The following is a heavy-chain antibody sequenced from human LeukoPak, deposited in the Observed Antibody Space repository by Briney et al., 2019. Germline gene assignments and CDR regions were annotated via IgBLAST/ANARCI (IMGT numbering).Heavy chain of an antibody. Sequence: PGGSLRLSCAASGFTVTTLAMTWVRQAPGKGLEWVSVIGESDGRTYYADSVKGRFTISRDESKNTLYLQMNSLRAEETAVYYCAKGPTDSCWEELHDWGQGTLVTVSS. CDR2: IGESDGRT. J-gene: IGHJ4*02. V-gene: IGHV3-23*01. CDR1: GFTVTTLA. D-gene: IGHD1-26*01. CDR3: AKGPTDSCWEELHD.